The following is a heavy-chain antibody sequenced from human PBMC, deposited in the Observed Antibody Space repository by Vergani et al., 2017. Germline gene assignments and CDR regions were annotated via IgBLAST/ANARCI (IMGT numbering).Heavy chain of an antibody. D-gene: IGHD3-16*01. CDR3: AGGGGADPRFDY. CDR2: ISSSSSYI. Sequence: EVQLVESGGGLVKPGGSLRLSCAASGFTFSSYSMNWVRQAPGKGLEWVSSISSSSSYIYYADSVKGRFTISRDNAKNSLYLQMNSLRAEDTAVYYCAGGGGADPRFDYWGQGTLVTVSS. J-gene: IGHJ4*02. V-gene: IGHV3-21*01. CDR1: GFTFSSYS.